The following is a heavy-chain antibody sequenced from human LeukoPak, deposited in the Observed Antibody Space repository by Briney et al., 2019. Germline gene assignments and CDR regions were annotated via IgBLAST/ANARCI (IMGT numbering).Heavy chain of an antibody. CDR2: IYYSGST. CDR3: ARGPDYYDSSGYYRGPHFDY. J-gene: IGHJ4*02. D-gene: IGHD3-22*01. Sequence: SETLTLTCTVSGGSISSYYWSWIRQPPGKGLEWIGYIYYSGSTNYNPSLKSRVTISVDTSKNQFSLKLSSVTAADTAVYYCARGPDYYDSSGYYRGPHFDYWGQGTLVTVSS. CDR1: GGSISSYY. V-gene: IGHV4-59*01.